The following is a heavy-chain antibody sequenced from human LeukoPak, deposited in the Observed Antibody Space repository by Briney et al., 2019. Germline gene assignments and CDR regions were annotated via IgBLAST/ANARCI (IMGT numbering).Heavy chain of an antibody. Sequence: SETLSLTCTVSGGSISGFYWSWVRQPPGKGLEWIGYIYYSGSTNYNPSLKSRVTISVDTSKNQFSLKLSSVTAADTAVYYCARSLSGFQHWGQGTLVTVSS. CDR1: GGSISGFY. D-gene: IGHD3-3*01. CDR2: IYYSGST. CDR3: ARSLSGFQH. J-gene: IGHJ1*01. V-gene: IGHV4-59*01.